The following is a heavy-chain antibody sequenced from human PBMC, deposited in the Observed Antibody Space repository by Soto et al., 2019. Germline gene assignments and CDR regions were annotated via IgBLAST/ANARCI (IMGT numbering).Heavy chain of an antibody. Sequence: GRSLRLSCVVCGFTFSSFTMNWVRQAPGKGLEWVSSISSISYIYYADSVKGRFTISRDNAKNSLYLQMNSLRAEDTAVYYCAKTPGIAAAGPRWGQGTLVTVSS. D-gene: IGHD6-13*01. CDR3: AKTPGIAAAGPR. J-gene: IGHJ4*02. CDR1: GFTFSSFT. V-gene: IGHV3-21*04. CDR2: ISSISYI.